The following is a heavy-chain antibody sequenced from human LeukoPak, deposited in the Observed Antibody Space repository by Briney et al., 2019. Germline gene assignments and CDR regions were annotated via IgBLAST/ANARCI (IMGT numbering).Heavy chain of an antibody. CDR2: FSYSGSA. V-gene: IGHV4-59*01. Sequence: NPSEILSLTCTVSGGSMSSYYWSWIRQPPGKGLEWIGYFSYSGSANYHPSLKSRVTISVDTSKNQFSLKLSSVTAADTAVYYCARGTHQSSSCPFDPWGQGTLVIVSS. CDR1: GGSMSSYY. D-gene: IGHD6-13*01. J-gene: IGHJ5*02. CDR3: ARGTHQSSSCPFDP.